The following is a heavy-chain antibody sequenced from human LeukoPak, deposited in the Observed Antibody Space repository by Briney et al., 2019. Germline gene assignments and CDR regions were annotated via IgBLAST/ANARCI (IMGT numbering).Heavy chain of an antibody. CDR2: ISRNSGSI. V-gene: IGHV3-9*01. CDR3: ATQIVGAVY. Sequence: GGFLRLSCAASGFTFDDYAMHWVRQAPGKGLEWVSGISRNSGSIGYADSVKGRFSISRDNAKNSLYLQMNSLRAEDTALYYCATQIVGAVYWGQGTLVTVSS. J-gene: IGHJ4*02. CDR1: GFTFDDYA. D-gene: IGHD1-26*01.